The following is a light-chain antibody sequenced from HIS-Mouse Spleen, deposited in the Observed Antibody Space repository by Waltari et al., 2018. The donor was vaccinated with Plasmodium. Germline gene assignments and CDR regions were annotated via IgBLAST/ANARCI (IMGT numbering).Light chain of an antibody. V-gene: IGLV2-8*01. CDR1: SSDVGGYTY. CDR3: SSYAGSNNLV. J-gene: IGLJ2*01. Sequence: QSALTQPPSASGSPGQSVTISGPGTSSDVGGYTYVSRYQQHPGKAPKLMIYEVINLPAGVPDRFSGSKSGNTASLTVSGLQAEDEADYYCSSYAGSNNLVFGGGTKLTVL. CDR2: EVI.